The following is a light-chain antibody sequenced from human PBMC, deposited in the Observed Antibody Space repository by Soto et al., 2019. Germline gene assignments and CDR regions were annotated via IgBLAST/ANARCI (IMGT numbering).Light chain of an antibody. Sequence: QSVLAQPPSVSGAPGQRVTISCTGSSSNIGAGYDVHWYQQLPGTVPKLLIYSNNIRPSGVPDRFSGSKSGASAFLAITGLQAEDETVYYCQSYDSSLSAWVFGGGTKLTVL. CDR2: SNN. V-gene: IGLV1-40*01. J-gene: IGLJ3*02. CDR3: QSYDSSLSAWV. CDR1: SSNIGAGYD.